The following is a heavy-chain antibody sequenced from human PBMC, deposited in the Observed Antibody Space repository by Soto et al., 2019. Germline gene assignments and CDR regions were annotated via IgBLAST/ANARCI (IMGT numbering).Heavy chain of an antibody. CDR3: ARAFRIAVAVFGWFDP. Sequence: TLSLTCTVSGDSISSGVYYWSWIRQHPGKGLEWIGYVYYTGSTYYNPSLKSRLSISVDTSKNQFSLNLSSVTAADTAVYYCARAFRIAVAVFGWFDPWGQGTLVTVSS. D-gene: IGHD6-19*01. V-gene: IGHV4-31*03. CDR1: GDSISSGVYY. CDR2: VYYTGST. J-gene: IGHJ5*02.